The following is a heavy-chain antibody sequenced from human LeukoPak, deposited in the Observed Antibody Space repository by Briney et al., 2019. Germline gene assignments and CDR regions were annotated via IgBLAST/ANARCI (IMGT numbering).Heavy chain of an antibody. J-gene: IGHJ4*02. V-gene: IGHV3-30*04. D-gene: IGHD5-18*01. CDR2: ISYDGSNK. CDR3: ARSRLEYSYGYFDY. Sequence: GGSLRLSCAASGFTFSSYAMRWVRQAPGKGLEWVAVISYDGSNKYYADSVKGRFTISRDNSKNTLYLQMNSLRAEDTAVYYCARSRLEYSYGYFDYWGQGTLVTVSS. CDR1: GFTFSSYA.